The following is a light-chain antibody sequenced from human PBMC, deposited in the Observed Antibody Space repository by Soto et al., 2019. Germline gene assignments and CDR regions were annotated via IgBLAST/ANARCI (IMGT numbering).Light chain of an antibody. J-gene: IGKJ4*01. Sequence: EIVMTQSPATLSVSPGERATLSCRASQRVSDDFAWYQQRPGQAPRLLIYGASTRATGIPVRFSGSGSGTEFTLTISSLQSEDFAVYYCQQYNSWPLTFGGGTKVDTK. CDR3: QQYNSWPLT. CDR2: GAS. CDR1: QRVSDD. V-gene: IGKV3-15*01.